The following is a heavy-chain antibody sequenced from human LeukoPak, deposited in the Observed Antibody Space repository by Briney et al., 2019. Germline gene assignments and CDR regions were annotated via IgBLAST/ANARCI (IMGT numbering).Heavy chain of an antibody. CDR3: AREEVVVAATTYYYYYYMDV. V-gene: IGHV1-2*02. CDR1: GYTFTGYY. Sequence: ASVKVSCKASGYTFTGYYMHWVRQAPGQGLEWMGWINPNSGGTNYAQKFQGRVTMTRDTSISTAYMELSRLRSDDTAVYYCAREEVVVAATTYYYYYYMDVWGKGTTVTVSS. CDR2: INPNSGGT. D-gene: IGHD2-15*01. J-gene: IGHJ6*03.